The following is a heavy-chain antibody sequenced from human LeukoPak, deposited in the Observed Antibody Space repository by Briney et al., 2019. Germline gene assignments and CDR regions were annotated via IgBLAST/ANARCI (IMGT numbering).Heavy chain of an antibody. CDR3: ARDPGMVRGVIISNFDY. D-gene: IGHD3-10*01. V-gene: IGHV1-69*13. CDR2: IIPIFGTA. J-gene: IGHJ4*02. CDR1: GGTFSSYA. Sequence: SVKVSCKASGGTFSSYAISWVRQAPGQGLEWMGGIIPIFGTANYAQKFQGRVTITADESTSTAYMELSSLRSEDTAVYYCARDPGMVRGVIISNFDYWGQGTLVTVSS.